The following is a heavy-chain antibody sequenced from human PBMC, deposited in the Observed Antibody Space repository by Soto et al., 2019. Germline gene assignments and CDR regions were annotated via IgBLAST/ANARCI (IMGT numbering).Heavy chain of an antibody. CDR2: ISYDGSNK. CDR3: AREGNDYYDSSGYHSEDFDY. V-gene: IGHV3-30-3*01. J-gene: IGHJ4*02. D-gene: IGHD3-22*01. Sequence: QVQLVESGGGVVQPGRSLRLSCAASGFTFSSYAMHWVRQAPGKGLEWVAVISYDGSNKYYADSVKGRFTISRDNSKNTQHLQMNSLRAEDTAVYYCAREGNDYYDSSGYHSEDFDYWGQGTLVTVSS. CDR1: GFTFSSYA.